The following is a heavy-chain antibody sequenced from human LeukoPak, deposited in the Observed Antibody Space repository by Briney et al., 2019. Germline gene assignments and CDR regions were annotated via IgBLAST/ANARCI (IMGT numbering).Heavy chain of an antibody. CDR1: GYSFTSHW. V-gene: IGHV5-51*01. CDR3: PRHFPGASYGYNYFDY. D-gene: IGHD5-18*01. Sequence: GESLKISCKGSGYSFTSHWIAWVRQMPGKGLEWMGIIYPGDSDTRYSPSFQGQVTISADKSISTSYLQWSSLKASDTAMYSCPRHFPGASYGYNYFDYWGQGTLATVSS. CDR2: IYPGDSDT. J-gene: IGHJ4*02.